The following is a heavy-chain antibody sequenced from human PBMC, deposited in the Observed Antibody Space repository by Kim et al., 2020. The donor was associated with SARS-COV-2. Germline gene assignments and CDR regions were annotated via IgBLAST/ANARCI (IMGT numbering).Heavy chain of an antibody. Sequence: SLKGRFPSSRDNAKNSLYRQMNSLRAEDTAVYYCARSGYCSGGSCNYFDYWGQGTLVTVSS. CDR3: ARSGYCSGGSCNYFDY. J-gene: IGHJ4*02. V-gene: IGHV3-11*03. D-gene: IGHD2-15*01.